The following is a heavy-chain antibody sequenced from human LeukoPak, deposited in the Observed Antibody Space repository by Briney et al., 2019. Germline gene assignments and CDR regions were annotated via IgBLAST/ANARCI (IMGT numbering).Heavy chain of an antibody. CDR1: GFPFSDYY. CDR3: ARQYSGSYPDY. CDR2: ISSRGGTI. D-gene: IGHD1-26*01. J-gene: IGHJ4*02. V-gene: IGHV3-11*01. Sequence: GGPLRLSCAASGFPFSDYYMSWIRQAPGKGLEWVSYISSRGGTIHYVDSVKGRFTISRDNAKNSLYLQMNSLRAEDTAVYYCARQYSGSYPDYWGQGTLVTVPS.